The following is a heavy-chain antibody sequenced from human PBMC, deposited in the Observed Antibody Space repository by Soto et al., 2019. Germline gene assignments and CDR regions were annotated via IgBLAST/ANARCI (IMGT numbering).Heavy chain of an antibody. D-gene: IGHD1-26*01. CDR2: VTGRGDKA. CDR3: AKLRSLESGGWQSEIDY. J-gene: IGHJ4*02. CDR1: GFTFERYA. Sequence: EVQLLESGGGLIQPGGSLRLSCAASGFTFERYAMNWVRQAPGKGLVWVASVTGRGDKAYYADSVKGRFTISRDNSENTLYLQMSSLRGEDTAIYYCAKLRSLESGGWQSEIDYWGQGTLVTVSS. V-gene: IGHV3-23*01.